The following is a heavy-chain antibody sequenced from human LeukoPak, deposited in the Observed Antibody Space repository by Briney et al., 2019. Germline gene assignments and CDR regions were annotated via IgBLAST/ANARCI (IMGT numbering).Heavy chain of an antibody. CDR1: GFTFSSYW. V-gene: IGHV3-7*04. CDR3: AKDPGHCSSTFCYTNY. Sequence: PGGSLRLSCAASGFTFSSYWMTWVRQAPGKGLEWVANIKQDGSEEYYVDSVKGRFTISRDNAKNSLYLQMNSLRVEDTAVYYCAKDPGHCSSTFCYTNYWGQGTLVTVSS. J-gene: IGHJ4*02. D-gene: IGHD2-2*02. CDR2: IKQDGSEE.